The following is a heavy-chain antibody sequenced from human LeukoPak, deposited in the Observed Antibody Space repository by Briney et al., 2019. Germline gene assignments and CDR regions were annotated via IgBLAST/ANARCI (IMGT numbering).Heavy chain of an antibody. CDR3: ARRAAIPYSYYALDV. Sequence: GASVKVSCKASGYTFTGYYMHWVRQAPGQGLEWMGWINPNSGGTNYAQKFQGRVTMTRDTSISTAYMELSRLRSDDTAVYYCARRAAIPYSYYALDVWGQGTTVIVSS. J-gene: IGHJ6*02. D-gene: IGHD2-2*02. V-gene: IGHV1-2*02. CDR2: INPNSGGT. CDR1: GYTFTGYY.